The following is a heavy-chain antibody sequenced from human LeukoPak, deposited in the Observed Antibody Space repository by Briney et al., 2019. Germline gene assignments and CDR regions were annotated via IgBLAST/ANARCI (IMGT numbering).Heavy chain of an antibody. V-gene: IGHV3-21*01. CDR1: GFTFSSYS. D-gene: IGHD4-17*01. Sequence: GGSLRLSCAASGFTFSSYSMNGVRQAPGKGLEWVSSISSSSSYIYYADSVKGRFTISRDNAKNSPNLQMNRLRGEDTAVYYCARDGHGDYGNDAFDIWGQGTMGTVSS. J-gene: IGHJ3*02. CDR3: ARDGHGDYGNDAFDI. CDR2: ISSSSSYI.